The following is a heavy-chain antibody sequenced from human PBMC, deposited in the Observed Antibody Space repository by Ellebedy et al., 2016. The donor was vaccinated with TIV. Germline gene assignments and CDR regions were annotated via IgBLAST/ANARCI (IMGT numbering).Heavy chain of an antibody. CDR1: GGTFRSYS. J-gene: IGHJ5*02. CDR3: ARGKDYGNYVGWFDP. Sequence: AASVKVSCKASGGTFRSYSLTWVRQAPGQGLEWMGGILPAFGTPNYAQKFQGRVTITVDESTSTAYMELSSLRSGDTAVYYCARGKDYGNYVGWFDPWGQGTLVTVSS. CDR2: ILPAFGTP. V-gene: IGHV1-69*13. D-gene: IGHD4-11*01.